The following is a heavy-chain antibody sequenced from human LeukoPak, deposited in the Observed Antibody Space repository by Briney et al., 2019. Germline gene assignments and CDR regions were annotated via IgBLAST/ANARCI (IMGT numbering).Heavy chain of an antibody. CDR1: GYTFTSYG. CDR3: ARDRYGVRSGSCDY. D-gene: IGHD1-26*01. J-gene: IGHJ4*02. CDR2: ISGDNGDT. Sequence: ASVKVSCKASGYTFTSYGISWVRQAPGQGLEWMGWISGDNGDTNYAQKLQGRVTMTTDTSTSTAYMELRSLRYDDTAVYYCARDRYGVRSGSCDYWGQGTLVTVST. V-gene: IGHV1-18*01.